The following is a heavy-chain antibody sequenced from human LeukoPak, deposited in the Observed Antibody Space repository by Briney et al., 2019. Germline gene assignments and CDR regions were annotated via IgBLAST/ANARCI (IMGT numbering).Heavy chain of an antibody. CDR3: AKDLGYSGYDPLGL. Sequence: GGSLRLSCAASGFTFSSNGMQWVRQAPGKGLEWVAFIRYDGSNKYYADPVKGRLTISRDNSKNTLYLQMNSLRAEDTAVYYCAKDLGYSGYDPLGLWGQGTLVTVSS. D-gene: IGHD5-12*01. CDR2: IRYDGSNK. J-gene: IGHJ4*02. V-gene: IGHV3-30*02. CDR1: GFTFSSNG.